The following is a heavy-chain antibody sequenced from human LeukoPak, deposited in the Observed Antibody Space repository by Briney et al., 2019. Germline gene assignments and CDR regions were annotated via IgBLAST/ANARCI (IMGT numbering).Heavy chain of an antibody. Sequence: GGSLRLSCAASGFTFNSYWMSWVRQAPGKGLEWVANIKQDGSEKYYVDSVKGRFTISRDNAKNSLYLQMNSLRAEDTAVYYCARECTGLTEWCMLGGYYYYGMDVWGQGTTVTVSS. CDR1: GFTFNSYW. CDR2: IKQDGSEK. V-gene: IGHV3-7*01. D-gene: IGHD2-8*01. J-gene: IGHJ6*02. CDR3: ARECTGLTEWCMLGGYYYYGMDV.